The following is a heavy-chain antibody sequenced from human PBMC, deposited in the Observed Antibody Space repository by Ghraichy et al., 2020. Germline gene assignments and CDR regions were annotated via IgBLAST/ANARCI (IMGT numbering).Heavy chain of an antibody. J-gene: IGHJ6*02. CDR1: GFTFSSYS. V-gene: IGHV3-48*02. Sequence: GGSLRLSCVGSGFTFSSYSMNWFRQSPGKGLEWVSYITSSSRTVFYADSVKGRFTISRDNAQNSLYLQMNSLRDEDTAVYYCARGSRVVRFYYYDGMDVWGQGTTVTVSS. D-gene: IGHD4-23*01. CDR2: ITSSSRTV. CDR3: ARGSRVVRFYYYDGMDV.